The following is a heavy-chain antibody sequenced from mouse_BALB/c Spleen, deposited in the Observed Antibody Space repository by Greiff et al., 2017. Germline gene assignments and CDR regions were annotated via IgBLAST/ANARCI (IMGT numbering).Heavy chain of an antibody. CDR2: IWAGGST. Sequence: QVQLQQSGPGLVAPSQSLSITCTVSGFSLTSYGVHWVRQPPGKGLEWLGVIWAGGSTNYNSALMSRLSISKDNSKSQVFLKMNSLQTDDTAMYYCARERFFNHEGFAYWGQGTLVTVSA. CDR3: ARERFFNHEGFAY. V-gene: IGHV2-9*02. CDR1: GFSLTSYG. J-gene: IGHJ3*01.